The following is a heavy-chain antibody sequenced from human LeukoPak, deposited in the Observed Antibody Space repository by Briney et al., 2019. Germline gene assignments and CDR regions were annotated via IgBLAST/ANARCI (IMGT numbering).Heavy chain of an antibody. CDR2: IYPGDSDT. J-gene: IGHJ4*02. Sequence: GESLKISCEGSGYSFTSYWIGWVRQMPGKGLEWVAIIYPGDSDTIYSPSFQGQVTISADNSISTAYLQWSSLKASDTAMYYCARSSDSSGFYDYFDYWGQGTLDTVSS. CDR1: GYSFTSYW. D-gene: IGHD3-22*01. CDR3: ARSSDSSGFYDYFDY. V-gene: IGHV5-51*01.